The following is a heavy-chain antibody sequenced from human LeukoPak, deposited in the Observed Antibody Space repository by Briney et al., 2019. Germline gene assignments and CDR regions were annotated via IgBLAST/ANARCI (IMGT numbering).Heavy chain of an antibody. Sequence: GGSLRLSCAASGFTFSSYGMHWVRQAPGKGLEWVAVISYDGSNKYYADSVKGRFTISRDNSQKTLYLQMNSLRAEDTAVYYCAKGKEIYVDLPTPFDYWGQGTLVTVSS. V-gene: IGHV3-30*18. CDR2: ISYDGSNK. CDR3: AKGKEIYVDLPTPFDY. CDR1: GFTFSSYG. D-gene: IGHD3/OR15-3a*01. J-gene: IGHJ4*02.